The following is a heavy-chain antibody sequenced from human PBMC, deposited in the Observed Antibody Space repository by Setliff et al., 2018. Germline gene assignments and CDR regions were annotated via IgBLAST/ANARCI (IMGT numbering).Heavy chain of an antibody. CDR1: DYSITNNYY. J-gene: IGHJ5*02. CDR2: ISSSGYTI. D-gene: IGHD3-22*01. V-gene: IGHV3-11*04. CDR3: ARGKDYSDGSGYPIFHP. Sequence: WETLSLTCAVSDYSITNNYYWGWLRQAPGKGLEWISYISSSGYTIYYANPVKGRFYISRDDALNSLFLEMNSLRVDDTAIYYCARGKDYSDGSGYPIFHPWGQGTPVTVSS.